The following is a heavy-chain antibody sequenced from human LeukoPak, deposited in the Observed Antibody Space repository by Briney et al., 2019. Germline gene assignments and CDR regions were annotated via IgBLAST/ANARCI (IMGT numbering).Heavy chain of an antibody. V-gene: IGHV4-39*01. CDR1: GGSISSSSYY. D-gene: IGHD3-22*01. CDR3: ARHGFVALGHSGYYPSFDY. CDR2: IYYSGST. Sequence: SETLSLTCTVSGGSISSSSYYWGWIRQPPGKGLEWIGSIYYSGSTYYNPSLKSRVTISVDTSKNQFSLKLSSVTAADTAVYYCARHGFVALGHSGYYPSFDYWGQGTLVTVSS. J-gene: IGHJ4*02.